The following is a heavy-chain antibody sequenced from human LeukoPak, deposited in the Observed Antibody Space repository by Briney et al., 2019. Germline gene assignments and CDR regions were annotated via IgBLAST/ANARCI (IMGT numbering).Heavy chain of an antibody. D-gene: IGHD2-2*01. J-gene: IGHJ5*02. CDR2: IYHIGSA. CDR1: GYSISSGSQ. CDR3: ARDPRWLTPDCTSTSCYENYFDP. Sequence: PSETLSLTCAVSGYSISSGSQWAWIRPPPGKTLEWIGSIYHIGSAHYNPSLKSRVTISVDRSNNQFSLRLSSVTAADTAVYYCARDPRWLTPDCTSTSCYENYFDPWGQGTLVTVSS. V-gene: IGHV4-38-2*02.